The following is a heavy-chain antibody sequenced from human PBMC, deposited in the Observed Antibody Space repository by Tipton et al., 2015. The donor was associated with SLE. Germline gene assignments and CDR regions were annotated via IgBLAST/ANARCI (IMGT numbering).Heavy chain of an antibody. Sequence: TLSLTCTVSGDSISSYYWSWIRQPPGKGLEWIGYIYYSGSTNYNPSLKSRVTISVDTSKNQFSLKLSSVTAADTAVYYCARSRIQLWIDYWGQGTLVTVSS. J-gene: IGHJ4*02. CDR2: IYYSGST. CDR3: ARSRIQLWIDY. CDR1: GDSISSYY. D-gene: IGHD5-18*01. V-gene: IGHV4-59*08.